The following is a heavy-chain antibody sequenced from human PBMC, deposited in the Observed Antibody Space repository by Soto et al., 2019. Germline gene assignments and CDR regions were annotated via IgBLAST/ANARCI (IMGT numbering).Heavy chain of an antibody. CDR1: GGSISSGGYY. CDR2: IYYSGST. CDR3: ARAPLRHIDY. V-gene: IGHV4-31*03. J-gene: IGHJ4*02. Sequence: SETLSLTCTVSGGSISSGGYYWSWIRQHPGKGLEWIGYIYYSGSTYYNPSLKSRVTISVDTSKNQFSLKLSSVTAADTAVYYCARAPLRHIDYWGQGTLVTVSS.